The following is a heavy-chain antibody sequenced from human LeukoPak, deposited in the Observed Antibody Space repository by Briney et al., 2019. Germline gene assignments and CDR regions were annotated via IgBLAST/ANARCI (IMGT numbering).Heavy chain of an antibody. Sequence: SETLSLTCAVYGGSFSGYYWSWIRQPPGKGLEWIGEINHSGSTNYNPSLKSRVTISVDTSKNQFSLKLSSVTAADTAVYYCARALGAFDIWGQGTMVTVSS. CDR3: ARALGAFDI. D-gene: IGHD3-16*02. CDR2: INHSGST. J-gene: IGHJ3*02. CDR1: GGSFSGYY. V-gene: IGHV4-34*01.